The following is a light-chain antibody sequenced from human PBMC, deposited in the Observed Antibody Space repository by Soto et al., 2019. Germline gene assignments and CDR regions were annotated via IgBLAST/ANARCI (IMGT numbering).Light chain of an antibody. J-gene: IGKJ4*01. CDR1: QNVYNN. CDR3: QQYRNWPLT. Sequence: EIVMTQSPATLSVSPGEGATLSCKASQNVYNNLAWYQQRPGQPPRLLIYDASTRATGISARFSGSGYGTEFTLTISSLQSEDFAVYFSQQYRNWPLTFGGGTKV. V-gene: IGKV3-15*01. CDR2: DAS.